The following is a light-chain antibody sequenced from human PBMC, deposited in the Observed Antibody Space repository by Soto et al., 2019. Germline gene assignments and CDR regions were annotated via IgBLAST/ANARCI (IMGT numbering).Light chain of an antibody. V-gene: IGLV2-14*01. J-gene: IGLJ1*01. CDR2: EVS. CDR1: SRDVGRYDY. Sequence: QSALTQPASVSGSPGQSITISCSGTSRDVGRYDYVSWYQQHPGKAPRLIIYEVSNRPSGISNRFSGSKSGNTATLTISGLQAEDEAEYYCCSFTSSNTHVFGTGTKVTVL. CDR3: CSFTSSNTHV.